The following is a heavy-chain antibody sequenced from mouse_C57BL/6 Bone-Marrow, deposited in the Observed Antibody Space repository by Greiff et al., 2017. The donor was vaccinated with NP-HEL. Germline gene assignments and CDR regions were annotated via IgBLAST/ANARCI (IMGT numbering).Heavy chain of an antibody. V-gene: IGHV1-81*01. D-gene: IGHD2-4*01. CDR2: VYPRSGNT. CDR1: GYTFTRYG. Sequence: VQLVESGAELARPGASVKLSCKASGYTFTRYGISLVKQRTGQGLAWIGDVYPRSGNTYYNEHFKGKATLTADKSFSIGYMELRGLTAEDSAVYFCARGGLRLLFAYWGKGTLVTVSA. CDR3: ARGGLRLLFAY. J-gene: IGHJ3*01.